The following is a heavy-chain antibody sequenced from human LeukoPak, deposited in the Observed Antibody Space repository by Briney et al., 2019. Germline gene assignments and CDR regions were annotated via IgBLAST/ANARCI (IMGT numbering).Heavy chain of an antibody. CDR2: IFHSGNS. Sequence: SETLSLTCAVSSYSISSGSYWGWIRQSPGKGLEWVGSIFHSGNSYYNPSLKSRLTMPVDTSKNQFSLKLTSVTAADTALYYCARVTYVDDMLYQYFDYWGQGIPVTVSS. V-gene: IGHV4-38-2*01. J-gene: IGHJ4*02. D-gene: IGHD4-17*01. CDR1: SYSISSGSY. CDR3: ARVTYVDDMLYQYFDY.